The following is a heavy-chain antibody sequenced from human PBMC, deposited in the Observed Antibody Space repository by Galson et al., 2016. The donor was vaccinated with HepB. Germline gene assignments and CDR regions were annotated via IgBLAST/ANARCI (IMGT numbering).Heavy chain of an antibody. CDR2: INTDGSRT. V-gene: IGHV3-74*01. CDR3: ARAGFKGFSNGMDV. Sequence: SLRLSCAASGFTFSSYWMHWARQAPGRGLVWVSRINTDGSRTNYADSVKGRVTISRDNAKNTLYLQMNSLRAEDTAVYYCARAGFKGFSNGMDVWGQGTTVTVSS. D-gene: IGHD2/OR15-2a*01. CDR1: GFTFSSYW. J-gene: IGHJ6*02.